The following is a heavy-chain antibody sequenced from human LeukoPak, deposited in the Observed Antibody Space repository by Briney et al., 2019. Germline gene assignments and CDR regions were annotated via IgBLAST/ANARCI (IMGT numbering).Heavy chain of an antibody. D-gene: IGHD3-22*01. CDR3: AKASSATNPYYGLDV. J-gene: IGHJ6*02. V-gene: IGHV3-23*01. CDR2: FSGGGGGT. CDR1: GFTFSTYS. Sequence: GGSLRLSCAASGFTFSTYSMSWVRQAPGKGLERVSVFSGGGGGTYYADSVRGRFTISRDDSRNTVYLQMNSLRAEDTALYYCAKASSATNPYYGLDVWGQGTTVTVSS.